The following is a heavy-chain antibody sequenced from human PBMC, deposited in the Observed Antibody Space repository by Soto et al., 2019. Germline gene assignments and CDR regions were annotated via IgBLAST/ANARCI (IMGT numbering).Heavy chain of an antibody. CDR3: ARQGIAELLAPNDAFDI. CDR2: IYYSGST. J-gene: IGHJ3*02. CDR1: GGSISSSSYY. V-gene: IGHV4-39*01. Sequence: SETLSLTCTVSGGSISSSSYYWGWIRQPPGKGLEWIGSIYYSGSTYYSPSLKSRATISVDTSKNQFSLKLSSVTAADTAVYYCARQGIAELLAPNDAFDIWGQGTMVTVSS. D-gene: IGHD6-13*01.